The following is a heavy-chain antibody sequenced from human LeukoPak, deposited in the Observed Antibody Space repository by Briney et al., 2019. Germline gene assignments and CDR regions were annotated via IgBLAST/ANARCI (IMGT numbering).Heavy chain of an antibody. D-gene: IGHD1/OR15-1a*01. J-gene: IGHJ5*02. CDR1: GYTFTGYY. Sequence: ASVKVSCKASGYTFTGYYMHWVRQAPGQGLEWMGWINPNSGGTNYAQKFQGRVTMTRDTSISTAYMELSRLRSEDTAVYYCARDREQGPNWFDPWGQGTLVTVSS. CDR2: INPNSGGT. V-gene: IGHV1-2*02. CDR3: ARDREQGPNWFDP.